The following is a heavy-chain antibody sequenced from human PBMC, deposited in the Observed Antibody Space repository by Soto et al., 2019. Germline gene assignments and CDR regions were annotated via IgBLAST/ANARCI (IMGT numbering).Heavy chain of an antibody. V-gene: IGHV4-30-4*01. D-gene: IGHD3-22*01. Sequence: LSETLSLTCTVSGGSISSGDYYWSWIRQPPGKGLEWIGYIYYSGSTYYNPSLKSRVTISVDTSKNQFSLKLSSVTAADTAVYYCARDGDYYDSSGSYWRYFDYWGQGTLVTVS. CDR2: IYYSGST. CDR1: GGSISSGDYY. CDR3: ARDGDYYDSSGSYWRYFDY. J-gene: IGHJ4*02.